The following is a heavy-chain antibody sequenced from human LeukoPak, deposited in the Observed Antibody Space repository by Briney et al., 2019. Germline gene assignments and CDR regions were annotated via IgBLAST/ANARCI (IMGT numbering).Heavy chain of an antibody. D-gene: IGHD6-19*01. CDR1: GFTFRSYS. CDR2: ISGSNSPI. Sequence: PGGSLRLACSASGFTFRSYSMNWVRQAPGKGLVWVSYISGSNSPIDYADSVKGRFTISRDNSKNSLYLQMNSLRDEDTAVYYCARDFGWAFDYWGQGALVTVSS. J-gene: IGHJ4*02. CDR3: ARDFGWAFDY. V-gene: IGHV3-48*02.